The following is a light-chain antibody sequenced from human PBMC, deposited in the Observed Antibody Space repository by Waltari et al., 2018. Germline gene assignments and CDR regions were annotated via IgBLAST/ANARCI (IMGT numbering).Light chain of an antibody. Sequence: EIVLTQSPAPLSLSPGESATLSCRASQRVNWSLAWYQQKPGQAPRLLIYDASNRATGIPARFSGSGFGTDFALTISSLEPEDFAVYYCQQRINWVWTFGQGTKVEIK. CDR3: QQRINWVWT. CDR2: DAS. J-gene: IGKJ1*01. CDR1: QRVNWS. V-gene: IGKV3-11*01.